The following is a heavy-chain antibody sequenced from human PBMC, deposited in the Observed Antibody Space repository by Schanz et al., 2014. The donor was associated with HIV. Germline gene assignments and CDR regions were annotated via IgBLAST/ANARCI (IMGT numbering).Heavy chain of an antibody. Sequence: QVQLVESGGGVVQPGRSQRLSCAASGFTFRSYGMHWVRQAPGKGLEGVALISYDGNTKYYADSVKGRFTISRDNSKNTLYLQMNSLRAEDTAVYYCARSPDWAGTDAFETWGQGTMVTVSS. CDR3: ARSPDWAGTDAFET. CDR2: ISYDGNTK. CDR1: GFTFRSYG. D-gene: IGHD6-19*01. V-gene: IGHV3-30*03. J-gene: IGHJ3*02.